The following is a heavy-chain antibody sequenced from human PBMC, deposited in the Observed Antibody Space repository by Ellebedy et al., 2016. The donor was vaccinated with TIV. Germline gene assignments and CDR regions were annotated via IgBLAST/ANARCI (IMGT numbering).Heavy chain of an antibody. J-gene: IGHJ4*02. V-gene: IGHV3-7*01. CDR3: ARDGFGGYLDS. CDR2: IREDGNAK. Sequence: GESLKISCAASGFSFGYSWMSWVRQAPGKGLEWVANIREDGNAKFYVDSVKGRFTISRDNGENSVYLQMNSLRVEETALYYCARDGFGGYLDSWGQGTLIIVSS. D-gene: IGHD3-10*01. CDR1: GFSFGYSW.